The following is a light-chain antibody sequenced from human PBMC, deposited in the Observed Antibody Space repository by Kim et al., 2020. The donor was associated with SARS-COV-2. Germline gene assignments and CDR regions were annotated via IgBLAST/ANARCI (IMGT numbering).Light chain of an antibody. CDR1: QSLLHSNGYNF. CDR3: MQAFRAPWT. CDR2: LGS. V-gene: IGKV2-28*01. J-gene: IGKJ1*01. Sequence: DIVLTQSPLSLPVTPGEPASISCRSGQSLLHSNGYNFLDWYLQKPGQSPQLLIHLGSIRASGVPDRFSGSGSGTDFILKISRVEPEDVGLYYCMQAFRAPWTFGQVTKVDIK.